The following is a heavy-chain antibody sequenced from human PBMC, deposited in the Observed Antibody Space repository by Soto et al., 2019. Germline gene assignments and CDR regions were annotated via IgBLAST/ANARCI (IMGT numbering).Heavy chain of an antibody. J-gene: IGHJ6*02. CDR3: ARVPFGSGSVRNYYYGMDV. Sequence: SDTLSLTCTVSGGSISSGGYYWSWIRQHPGKGLEWIGYIYYSGSTYYNPSLKSRVTISVDTSKNQFSLKLSSVTAADTAVYYCARVPFGSGSVRNYYYGMDVWGQGTTVT. V-gene: IGHV4-31*03. CDR1: GGSISSGGYY. D-gene: IGHD3-10*01. CDR2: IYYSGST.